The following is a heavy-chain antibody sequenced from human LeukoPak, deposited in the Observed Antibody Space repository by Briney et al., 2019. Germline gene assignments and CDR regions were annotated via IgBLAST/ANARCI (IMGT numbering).Heavy chain of an antibody. CDR1: GGSISSYY. CDR3: AGRSINGTTRPVDY. V-gene: IGHV4-59*08. D-gene: IGHD1-7*01. Sequence: SETLSLTCTGCGGSISSYYWIWIRPPPGKGLEWIGYIYYSGSTNYNPSLKRRVTISVDTTKNSFSLKWSSVTAADTAVYYCAGRSINGTTRPVDYWGQGTLVTVSS. CDR2: IYYSGST. J-gene: IGHJ4*02.